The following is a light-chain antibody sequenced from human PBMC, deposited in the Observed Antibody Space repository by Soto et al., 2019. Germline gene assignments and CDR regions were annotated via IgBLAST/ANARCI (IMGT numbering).Light chain of an antibody. CDR1: QSVSSSY. V-gene: IGKV3-15*01. CDR3: QQYDNWPLT. Sequence: EIVLTQSPGTLSLSPGERSTLSCRASQSVSSSYLAWYQQKPGQAPRFLIYGASTRATGIPARFSGSGSGTEFTLTISSLQSEDFAVYYCQQYDNWPLTFGGGTTGDIK. J-gene: IGKJ4*01. CDR2: GAS.